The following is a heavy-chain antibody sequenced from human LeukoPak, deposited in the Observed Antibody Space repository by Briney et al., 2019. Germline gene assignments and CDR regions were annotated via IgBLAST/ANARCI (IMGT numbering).Heavy chain of an antibody. V-gene: IGHV1-24*01. CDR2: FDPEDGET. D-gene: IGHD5-18*01. CDR1: GYTLTELS. Sequence: ASVKVSCKVSGYTLTELSMHWVRQAPGKGLEWMGGFDPEDGETIYAQKFQGRVTMTEDTSTDTAYMELSSLRSEDTAVYYCATVGYSYGSVYYYYYMDVWGKGTTVTVSS. J-gene: IGHJ6*03. CDR3: ATVGYSYGSVYYYYYMDV.